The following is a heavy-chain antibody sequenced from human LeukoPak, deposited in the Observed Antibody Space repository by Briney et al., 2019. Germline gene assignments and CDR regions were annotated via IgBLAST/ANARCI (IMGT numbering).Heavy chain of an antibody. D-gene: IGHD1-1*01. V-gene: IGHV3-30*04. CDR3: ARDPLGTRPGFDY. Sequence: GGSLRLSCAASGFTFNSYAMHWVRQAPGKGLDWVAVISYHGSNQYYADSVKGRFTISRDYSKNTLYLQMNSLRAEDTAVYYCARDPLGTRPGFDYWGQGTLVTVSS. J-gene: IGHJ4*02. CDR2: ISYHGSNQ. CDR1: GFTFNSYA.